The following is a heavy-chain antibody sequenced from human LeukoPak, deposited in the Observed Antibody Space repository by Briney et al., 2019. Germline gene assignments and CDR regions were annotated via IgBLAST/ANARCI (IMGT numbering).Heavy chain of an antibody. CDR1: GYTFIAYY. CDR3: ARGRWIDALDY. CDR2: INPNSGGT. D-gene: IGHD1-1*01. Sequence: ASVTVSCTASGYTFIAYYMHWVRQAPGQGVGWMGWINPNSGGTNYAQKFQDRVTMARDTSISTAYMELSRLSSDDTPVYYVARGRWIDALDYWGQGTLVTVSS. J-gene: IGHJ4*02. V-gene: IGHV1-2*02.